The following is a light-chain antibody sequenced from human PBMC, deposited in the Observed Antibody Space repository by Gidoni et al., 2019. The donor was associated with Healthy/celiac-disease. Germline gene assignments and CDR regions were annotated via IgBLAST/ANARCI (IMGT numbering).Light chain of an antibody. CDR2: DAS. V-gene: IGKV1-33*01. Sequence: DIQITESPSTLSASVGDRVTITCQASQDISNYLNWYQQKPGKAPKLLIYDASNWETGVPSRFSGSGSGTDFTFTISSLEPEDIAIYYCQQYDNLPFTFGPGTKVDIK. CDR3: QQYDNLPFT. J-gene: IGKJ3*01. CDR1: QDISNY.